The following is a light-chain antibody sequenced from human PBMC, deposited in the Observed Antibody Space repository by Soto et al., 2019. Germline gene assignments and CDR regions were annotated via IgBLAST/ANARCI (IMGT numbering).Light chain of an antibody. CDR1: QSISSW. CDR3: QQYNSYSWT. CDR2: DAS. V-gene: IGKV1-5*01. Sequence: DIQMTPSPSTLSASVGDRVTITCRASQSISSWLAWYQQKPGKAPKLLIYDASSLESGVPSRFSGSGSGTEFTLTISSLQPDDFATYYCQQYNSYSWTFGQGNKVAIK. J-gene: IGKJ1*01.